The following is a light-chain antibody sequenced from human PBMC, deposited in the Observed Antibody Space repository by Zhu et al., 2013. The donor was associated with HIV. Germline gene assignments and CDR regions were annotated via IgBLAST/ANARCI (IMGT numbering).Light chain of an antibody. CDR1: QSLLHTDGYNY. Sequence: DIVLTQSPLSLPVTPGEPASISCTSSQSLLHTDGYNYLDWYLQKPGHSPQLLIYLGSSRAAGVPDRFSGSGSGTDFTLKISRVEAEDVGVYYCMQALQKACSFGQGTKLEI. J-gene: IGKJ2*04. V-gene: IGKV2-28*01. CDR3: MQALQKACS. CDR2: LGS.